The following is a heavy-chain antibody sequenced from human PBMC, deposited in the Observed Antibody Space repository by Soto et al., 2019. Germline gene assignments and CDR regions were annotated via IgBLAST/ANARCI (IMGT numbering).Heavy chain of an antibody. CDR2: ISAYNGNT. V-gene: IGHV1-18*01. D-gene: IGHD3-3*01. J-gene: IGHJ4*02. CDR1: GYTFTRYG. CDR3: ASDYRDFWSGYHEFDY. Sequence: XSVKVSCKASGYTFTRYGIIWVRQAPGQGLEWMGWISAYNGNTNYAQKLQGRVTMTTDTSTSTAYMELRSLRSDDTAVYYCASDYRDFWSGYHEFDYWGQGTLVTVSS.